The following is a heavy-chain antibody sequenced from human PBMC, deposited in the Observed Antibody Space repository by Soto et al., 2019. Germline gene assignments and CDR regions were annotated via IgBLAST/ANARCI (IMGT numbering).Heavy chain of an antibody. CDR2: ISYDGGNK. CDR1: GFTCSSYG. CDR3: AKDHNSYGYYGMDV. J-gene: IGHJ6*02. V-gene: IGHV3-30*18. Sequence: PWGSLRLSCAASGFTCSSYGMHWVRQAPGKGLEWVAVISYDGGNKYYADSVKGRFTISRDNSKNTLYLQMNSLRAEDMAVYYCAKDHNSYGYYGMDVWGQGTTVTVSS. D-gene: IGHD5-18*01.